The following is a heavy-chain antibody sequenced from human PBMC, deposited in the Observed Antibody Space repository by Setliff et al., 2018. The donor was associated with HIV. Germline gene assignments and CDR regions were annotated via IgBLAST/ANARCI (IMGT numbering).Heavy chain of an antibody. CDR1: GFSFGNLA. D-gene: IGHD2-21*01. J-gene: IGHJ6*02. V-gene: IGHV3-23*01. Sequence: PGGSLRLSCATSGFSFGNLAMSWVRQVPGKGLEWVSSISPRGVNSYYADPVKGRFIISRDNSKNTLYLQMSNLRDEDTAIYYCVGMDIVVVLPPDVWGQGTTVTVSS. CDR2: ISPRGVNS. CDR3: VGMDIVVVLPPDV.